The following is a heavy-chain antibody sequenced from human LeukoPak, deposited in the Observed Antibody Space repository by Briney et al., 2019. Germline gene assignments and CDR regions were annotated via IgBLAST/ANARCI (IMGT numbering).Heavy chain of an antibody. Sequence: GGSLRLSCTASGFTFGDYAMSWVRQAPGKGLEWVSYISSSSSTIYYADSVKGRFTISRDNAKNSLYLQMNSLRAEDTAVYYCARDRRDYYGSGSYEAFDYWGQGTLVTVSS. CDR3: ARDRRDYYGSGSYEAFDY. J-gene: IGHJ4*02. V-gene: IGHV3-48*04. CDR2: ISSSSSTI. D-gene: IGHD3-10*01. CDR1: GFTFGDYA.